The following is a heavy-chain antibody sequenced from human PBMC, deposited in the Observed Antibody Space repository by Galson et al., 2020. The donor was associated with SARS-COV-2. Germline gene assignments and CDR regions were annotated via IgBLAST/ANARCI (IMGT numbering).Heavy chain of an antibody. CDR3: ARQGPDGVVMTVGTTPFDY. J-gene: IGHJ4*02. D-gene: IGHD3-3*01. CDR1: GDSTSSSVYY. CDR2: IYYSGTT. Sequence: SETLSLTCSVSGDSTSSSVYYWAWIRQPPGKGLEWIGTIYYSGTTYYSPSLKSRVTISVDTSKNQFSLKLSSVSAADTAVYYCARQGPDGVVMTVGTTPFDYWGQGTLVTVSS. V-gene: IGHV4-39*01.